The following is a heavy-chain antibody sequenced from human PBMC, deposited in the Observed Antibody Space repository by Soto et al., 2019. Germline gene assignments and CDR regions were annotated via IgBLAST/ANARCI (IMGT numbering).Heavy chain of an antibody. D-gene: IGHD6-13*01. CDR3: ARAKIAAAGTFDY. V-gene: IGHV4-4*02. Sequence: SETLSLTCAVSGGSISSSNWWSWVRQPPGKGLEWIGEIYHSGSTNYNPSLKSRVTISVDKSKNQFSLKLSSVTAADTAVYYCARAKIAAAGTFDYWGQGTLVTVSS. CDR1: GGSISSSNW. J-gene: IGHJ4*02. CDR2: IYHSGST.